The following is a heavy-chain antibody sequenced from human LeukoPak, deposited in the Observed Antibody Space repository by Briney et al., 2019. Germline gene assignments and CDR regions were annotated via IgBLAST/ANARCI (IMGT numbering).Heavy chain of an antibody. CDR3: ARTVQLERPVPLRNYYYMDV. V-gene: IGHV3-53*01. D-gene: IGHD1-1*01. Sequence: GGSLRLSCAASGFTISSNYMSWVRQAPGKGLEWVSVIYRGGSTYYADSVKGRFTISRDNSKNTLYLQMNSLRAEDTAVYYCARTVQLERPVPLRNYYYMDVWGKGTTVTISS. CDR1: GFTISSNY. J-gene: IGHJ6*03. CDR2: IYRGGST.